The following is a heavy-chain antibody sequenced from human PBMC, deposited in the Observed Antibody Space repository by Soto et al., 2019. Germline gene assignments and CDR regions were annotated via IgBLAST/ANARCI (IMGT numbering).Heavy chain of an antibody. J-gene: IGHJ3*02. D-gene: IGHD3-10*01. CDR2: FNPSGDAT. Sequence: GASLKVSCKASGYIFSNYYMHWVRQAPGQGLEWMGVFNPSGDATHYAQSFQGRVAVTRDTSTSTVYMELSTLTSEDTAVYYCARRGMSKIGFDTWGQGTMVTVS. V-gene: IGHV1-46*01. CDR1: GYIFSNYY. CDR3: ARRGMSKIGFDT.